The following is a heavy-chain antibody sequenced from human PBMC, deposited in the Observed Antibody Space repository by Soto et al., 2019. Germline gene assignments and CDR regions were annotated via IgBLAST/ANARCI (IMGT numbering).Heavy chain of an antibody. Sequence: SETLSLTCTVSGGSISSGDYYWSWIRQPPGKGLEWIGYIYYSGSTSYNPSLKSRVTISVDTAKNQFSLRLSSVTAADTAVYYCARWASVTTDYYYGMDVWGQGTTVT. V-gene: IGHV4-30-4*01. CDR3: ARWASVTTDYYYGMDV. J-gene: IGHJ6*02. CDR2: IYYSGST. CDR1: GGSISSGDYY. D-gene: IGHD4-4*01.